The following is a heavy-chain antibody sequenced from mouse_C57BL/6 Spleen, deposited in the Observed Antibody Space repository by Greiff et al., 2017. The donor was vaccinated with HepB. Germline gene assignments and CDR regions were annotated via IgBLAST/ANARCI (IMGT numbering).Heavy chain of an antibody. V-gene: IGHV1-7*01. D-gene: IGHD2-5*01. CDR1: GYTFTSYW. CDR3: ARSPYSNFAWFAY. Sequence: QVQLKQSGAELAKPGASVKLSCKASGYTFTSYWMHWVKQRPGQGLEWIGYINPSSGYTKYNQKFKDKATLTADKSSSTAYMQLSSLTYEDSAVYYCARSPYSNFAWFAYWGQGTLVTVSA. J-gene: IGHJ3*01. CDR2: INPSSGYT.